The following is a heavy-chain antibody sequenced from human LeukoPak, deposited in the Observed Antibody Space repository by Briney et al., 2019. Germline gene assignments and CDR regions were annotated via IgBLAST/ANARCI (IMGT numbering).Heavy chain of an antibody. V-gene: IGHV1-2*02. D-gene: IGHD6-19*01. CDR3: ARGGSGWFDAFDI. CDR1: GYTFTGYY. J-gene: IGHJ3*02. Sequence: ASVKVSCKASGYTFTGYYMHWVRQAPGQGLEWMGWINPNSGGTNYAQKFLGRVTMTRDASITTAYMELSRLRSDDTAVYYCARGGSGWFDAFDIWGQGTMVTVSS. CDR2: INPNSGGT.